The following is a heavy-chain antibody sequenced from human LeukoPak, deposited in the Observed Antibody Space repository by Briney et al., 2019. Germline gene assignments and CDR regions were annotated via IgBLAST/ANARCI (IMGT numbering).Heavy chain of an antibody. J-gene: IGHJ3*02. D-gene: IGHD2-15*01. V-gene: IGHV3-21*01. CDR1: GFTFSSYS. Sequence: GGSLRLSCAASGFTFSSYSMNWVRQAPGKGLEWVSSIGSSSSYIYYADSVKGRFTISRDNAKNSLYLQMNSLRAEDTAVYYCATTPPVGYCSGGSCYEDIWGQGTMVTVSS. CDR3: ATTPPVGYCSGGSCYEDI. CDR2: IGSSSSYI.